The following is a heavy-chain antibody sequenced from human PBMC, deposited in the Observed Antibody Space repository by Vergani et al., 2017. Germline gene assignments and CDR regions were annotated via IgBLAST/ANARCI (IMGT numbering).Heavy chain of an antibody. D-gene: IGHD2-15*01. CDR2: INHSGST. CDR3: ARLPEYCSGGSCYAVYYMDV. V-gene: IGHV4-34*01. CDR1: GGSFSGYY. J-gene: IGHJ6*03. Sequence: QVQLQQWGAGLLKPSETLSLTCAVYGGSFSGYYWSWIRQPPGKGLEWIGEINHSGSTNYTPSLKSRVTISIDTSKTQFSLTLSSVTAAYTAVYYCARLPEYCSGGSCYAVYYMDVWGKGTTVTVSS.